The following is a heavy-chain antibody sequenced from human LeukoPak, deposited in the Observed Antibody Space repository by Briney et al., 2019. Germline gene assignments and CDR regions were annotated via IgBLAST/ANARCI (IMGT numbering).Heavy chain of an antibody. CDR2: ITYGSDTI. J-gene: IGHJ4*02. CDR1: GFYFGGHA. V-gene: IGHV3-23*01. Sequence: GGSLRLSCVASGFYFGGHAMHWLRQAPGKGLEWVAYITYGSDTIYYADSVKGRFTISRDNSKNTLYLQMNSLRAEDTAVYYCAKVYYRGLNYWGQGTLVTVSS. CDR3: AKVYYRGLNY. D-gene: IGHD2-8*01.